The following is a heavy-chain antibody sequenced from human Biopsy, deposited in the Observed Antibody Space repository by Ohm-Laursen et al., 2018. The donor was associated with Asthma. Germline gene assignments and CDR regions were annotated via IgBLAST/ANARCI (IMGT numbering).Heavy chain of an antibody. Sequence: GASVKVSCKASGYTFIGCHIHWMRQAPGQGLEWMGRINPNSGGTNYAQKFQGRVTMTRDTSNSTAYMEVSRLRSDDTAVYYCARGQKSAGDRWFDPWGQGTLVTVSS. J-gene: IGHJ5*02. CDR1: GYTFIGCH. CDR2: INPNSGGT. CDR3: ARGQKSAGDRWFDP. D-gene: IGHD6-13*01. V-gene: IGHV1-2*06.